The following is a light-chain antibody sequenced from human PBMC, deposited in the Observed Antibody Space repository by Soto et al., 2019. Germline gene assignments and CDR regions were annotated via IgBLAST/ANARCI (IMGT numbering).Light chain of an antibody. CDR2: AAS. CDR1: QGISNY. V-gene: IGKV1-27*01. CDR3: QKYSSAPWT. J-gene: IGKJ1*01. Sequence: DIQMTQSPSSLSASVGDRVTITCRASQGISNYLAWYQQKPGQVPRLLIYAASTLHTGVPSRFSGSGSGTDFTLTISSLEPEDVATYYCQKYSSAPWTFGQGTKVEIK.